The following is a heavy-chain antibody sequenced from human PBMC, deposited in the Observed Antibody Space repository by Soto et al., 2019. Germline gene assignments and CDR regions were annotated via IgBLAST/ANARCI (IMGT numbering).Heavy chain of an antibody. D-gene: IGHD2-2*02. Sequence: GASVKVSCKASGYTFSGYYIHWLRQAPGQGLEWMGWINPNSGATNYAQKFQGRVTVTTDTSTSTAYMELSRLTSDDTAVYYCARSLTEGYCTITGCYTRPLYGMDVWGQGTTVTVSS. CDR3: ARSLTEGYCTITGCYTRPLYGMDV. CDR1: GYTFSGYY. J-gene: IGHJ6*02. V-gene: IGHV1-2*02. CDR2: INPNSGAT.